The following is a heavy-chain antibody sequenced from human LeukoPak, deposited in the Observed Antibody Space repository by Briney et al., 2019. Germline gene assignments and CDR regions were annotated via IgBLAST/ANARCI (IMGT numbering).Heavy chain of an antibody. V-gene: IGHV3-74*01. Sequence: PGGSLRLSCAASGFTFSSYWMHWVRQAPGKGLVWVSRINSDGSSTSYADSMKGRFTISRDNAKNTLYLQMNSLRAEDTAVYYCAREGTMAPFDYWGQGTLVTVSS. CDR1: GFTFSSYW. CDR3: AREGTMAPFDY. CDR2: INSDGSST. D-gene: IGHD1-7*01. J-gene: IGHJ4*02.